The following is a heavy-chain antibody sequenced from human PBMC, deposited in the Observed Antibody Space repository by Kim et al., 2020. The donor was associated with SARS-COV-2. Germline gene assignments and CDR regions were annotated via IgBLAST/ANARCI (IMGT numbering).Heavy chain of an antibody. CDR1: GFTFSSYA. CDR2: ISSNGGST. Sequence: GGSLRLSCAASGFTFSSYAMRWVRQAPGKGLEWVSAISSNGGSTYYADSVKGRFTISRDNSKNTLYLQMNSLIAEDTAVYYCAKVAQSRFSMVVVVINPAFELWGQGTLVTVSS. V-gene: IGHV3-23*01. J-gene: IGHJ4*02. D-gene: IGHD3-22*01. CDR3: AKVAQSRFSMVVVVINPAFEL.